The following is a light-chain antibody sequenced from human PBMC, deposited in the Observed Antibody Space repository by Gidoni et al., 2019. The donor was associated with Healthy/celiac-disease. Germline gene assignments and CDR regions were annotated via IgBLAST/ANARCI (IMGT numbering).Light chain of an antibody. J-gene: IGLJ2*01. CDR2: DNN. Sequence: SVLTQPPSVSAAPGQKVAISCSGSSSNIGNNYVSWYQQLPGTAPKLLIYDNNKPPSGIPDRFSGSKSGTSATLGITGRQTGDEADYYCGTWDSSLSAVVFGGGTKLTVL. CDR1: SSNIGNNY. CDR3: GTWDSSLSAVV. V-gene: IGLV1-51*01.